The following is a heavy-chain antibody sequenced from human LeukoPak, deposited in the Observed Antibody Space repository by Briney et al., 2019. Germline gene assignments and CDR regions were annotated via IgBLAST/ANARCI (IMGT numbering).Heavy chain of an antibody. CDR3: ARERLSYDTSGYYYELADAFDI. J-gene: IGHJ3*02. D-gene: IGHD3-22*01. V-gene: IGHV1-2*02. CDR2: INPNSGGT. CDR1: GYTFTGYY. Sequence: ASVKVSCKASGYTFTGYYMHWVRQAPGQGLEWMGWINPNSGGTNYAQKFQGRVTMTRDTSISTAYMELSRLRSDDTAVYYCARERLSYDTSGYYYELADAFDIWGQGTMVTVSS.